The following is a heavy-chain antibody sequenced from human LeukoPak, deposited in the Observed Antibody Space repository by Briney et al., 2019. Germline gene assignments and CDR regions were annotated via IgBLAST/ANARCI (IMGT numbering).Heavy chain of an antibody. J-gene: IGHJ6*02. V-gene: IGHV3-30-3*01. CDR2: ISYDGSNK. CDR3: AREVEALDV. Sequence: GGSLRLSCAASGFTFSSYAMHWVRQAPGKGLEGVALISYDGSNKYYADSVKGRFTISRDKSKNTLYLQMNSLRAEDTAVYYCAREVEALDVWGQGTTVTVSS. CDR1: GFTFSSYA.